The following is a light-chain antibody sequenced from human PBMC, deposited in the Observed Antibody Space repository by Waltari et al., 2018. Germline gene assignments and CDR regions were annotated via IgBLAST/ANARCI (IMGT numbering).Light chain of an antibody. Sequence: QSALTQPASVSGSPGQSITLSCTGTSRDVGDSDWVSWYQQHPGKAPKVVIFDVSYRPSGVSNRFSGSKSGNTASLTISGLQAEDEADYYCTSYTSRHSLVFGTGTKVTVL. V-gene: IGLV2-14*03. J-gene: IGLJ1*01. CDR3: TSYTSRHSLV. CDR1: SRDVGDSDW. CDR2: DVS.